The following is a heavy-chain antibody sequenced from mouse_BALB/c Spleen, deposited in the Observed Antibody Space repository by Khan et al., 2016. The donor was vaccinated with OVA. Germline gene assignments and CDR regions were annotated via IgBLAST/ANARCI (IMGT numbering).Heavy chain of an antibody. J-gene: IGHJ2*01. CDR2: INPSRDYT. CDR1: GYTFTSYT. CDR3: ARESTRASY. V-gene: IGHV1-4*01. D-gene: IGHD3-1*01. Sequence: QVQLKESGAELVKPGASVNMSCKASGYTFTSYTMHWVKQRPGQGLEWIGYINPSRDYTKYNQKFKDKATLTADKSSSTAYMQRRSLTSEDSAVYYCARESTRASYWGQGTTLTVSS.